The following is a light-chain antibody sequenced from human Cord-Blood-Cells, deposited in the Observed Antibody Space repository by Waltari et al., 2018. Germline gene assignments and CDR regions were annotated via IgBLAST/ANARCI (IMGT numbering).Light chain of an antibody. CDR1: SSDVGGSNY. CDR2: DVS. J-gene: IGLJ2*01. Sequence: QSALTQPASVSGSPGQSLTISCPGTSSDVGGSNYVSWYQQHPGKAPKLMIYDVSKRPSGVSNRFSGSKSGNTASLTISGLQAEDEADYYCSSYTSSSTLFGGGTKLTVL. V-gene: IGLV2-14*01. CDR3: SSYTSSSTL.